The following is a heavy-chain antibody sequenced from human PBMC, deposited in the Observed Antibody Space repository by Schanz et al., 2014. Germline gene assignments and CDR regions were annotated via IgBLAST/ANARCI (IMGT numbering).Heavy chain of an antibody. CDR1: GYTFTAYY. V-gene: IGHV1-2*02. D-gene: IGHD3-9*01. J-gene: IGHJ3*02. CDR2: INPNTGGT. Sequence: QVQLVQSGAEVKPPGASVKVSCKASGYTFTAYYLYWVRQAPGQGLEWIGWINPNTGGTKCPQKFQGRVSMTRDTSTSTAYMDLTRLQSDDTAMYYCARDYYDILTGYPYDTFDIWGQGTMVTVSS. CDR3: ARDYYDILTGYPYDTFDI.